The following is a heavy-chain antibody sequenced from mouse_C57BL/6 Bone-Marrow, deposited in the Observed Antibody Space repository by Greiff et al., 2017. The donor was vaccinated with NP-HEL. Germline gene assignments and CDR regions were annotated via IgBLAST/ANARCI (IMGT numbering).Heavy chain of an antibody. Sequence: DVHLVESGPELVKPGASVKISCKASGYSFTGYYMNWVKQSPEKSLEWIGEINPSTGGTTYNQKFKAKATLTVDKSSSTAYMQLKSLTSEDSAVYYCARWLLPAWFAYWGQGTLVTVSA. CDR3: ARWLLPAWFAY. D-gene: IGHD2-3*01. CDR2: INPSTGGT. V-gene: IGHV1-42*01. CDR1: GYSFTGYY. J-gene: IGHJ3*01.